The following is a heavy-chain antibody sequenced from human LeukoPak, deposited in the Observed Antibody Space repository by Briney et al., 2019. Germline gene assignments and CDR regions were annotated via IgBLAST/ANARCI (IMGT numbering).Heavy chain of an antibody. V-gene: IGHV1-18*01. CDR3: ARAPYSSGWSLPWGYMDV. CDR2: ISAYNTIT. J-gene: IGHJ6*03. D-gene: IGHD6-19*01. CDR1: GYTFSSYG. Sequence: GASVKVSCKASGYTFSSYGISWVRQAPGQGLEWMAWISAYNTITNYAQKFQGRVTMTTDTSTSTAYMELRSLRSDYTAVYYCARAPYSSGWSLPWGYMDVWGKGTTVTISS.